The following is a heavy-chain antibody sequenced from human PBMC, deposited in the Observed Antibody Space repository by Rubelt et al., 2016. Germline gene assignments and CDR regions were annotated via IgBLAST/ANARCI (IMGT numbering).Heavy chain of an antibody. V-gene: IGHV1-2*02. D-gene: IGHD1-26*01. Sequence: QVQLVQSGAEVKKPGASVKVSCKASGYAFNDYYLHWVRQAPGQGLEWMGWINPNSGGTHYAQKFQGRVTRTRDTSIRTAYMELGRLGSDDTAVYYCARDLGSWTYDYWGQGTLVTVSS. CDR3: ARDLGSWTYDY. J-gene: IGHJ4*02. CDR2: INPNSGGT. CDR1: GYAFNDYY.